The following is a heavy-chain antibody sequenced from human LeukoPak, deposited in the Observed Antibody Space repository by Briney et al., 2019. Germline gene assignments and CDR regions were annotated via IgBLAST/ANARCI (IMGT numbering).Heavy chain of an antibody. CDR1: GGSFSGYY. J-gene: IGHJ4*02. CDR2: ITHSRST. Sequence: PSETLSLTCAVYGGSFSGYYWSWIRQPPGKGLEWIGEITHSRSTNYNPSLKSRVTISVDTSKNQFSLKLSSVTAADTAVYYCARGRSPDYWGQGTLVTVSS. V-gene: IGHV4-34*01. CDR3: ARGRSPDY.